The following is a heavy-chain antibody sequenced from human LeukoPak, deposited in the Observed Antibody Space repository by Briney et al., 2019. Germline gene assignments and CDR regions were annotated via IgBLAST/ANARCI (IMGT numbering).Heavy chain of an antibody. CDR2: IYPGDSDT. CDR1: GYTFTSYW. J-gene: IGHJ4*02. Sequence: KVSCKASGYTFTSYWIGWVRQMPGKGLEWMGIIYPGDSDTRYSPSFQGQVTISADKSISTAYLQWSSLKASDTAMYYCAIPESSSWYLPAYWGQGTLVTVSS. CDR3: AIPESSSWYLPAY. V-gene: IGHV5-51*01. D-gene: IGHD6-13*01.